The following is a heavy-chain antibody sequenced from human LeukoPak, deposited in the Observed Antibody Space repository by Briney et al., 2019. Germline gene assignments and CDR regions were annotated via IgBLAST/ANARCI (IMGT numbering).Heavy chain of an antibody. CDR2: IYYSGST. J-gene: IGHJ3*02. V-gene: IGHV4-59*01. CDR1: GGSISSYY. Sequence: KPSETLSLTCTVSGGSISSYYWSWIRQPPGKGLEWIGYIYYSGSTNYNPSLKSRVTISVDTSKNQFSLKLSSVTAADTAVYYCARDLPGAVDPSAFDIWGQGTMVTVSS. D-gene: IGHD1-26*01. CDR3: ARDLPGAVDPSAFDI.